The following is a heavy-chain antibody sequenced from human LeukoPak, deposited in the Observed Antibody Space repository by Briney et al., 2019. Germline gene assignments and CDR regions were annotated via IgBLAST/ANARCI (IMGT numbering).Heavy chain of an antibody. J-gene: IGHJ4*02. V-gene: IGHV1-2*02. Sequence: GASVKVSCKASGYTLTGYYMHWVRQAPGQGLEWMGWINPNSGGTNYAQKFQGRVTMTRDTSISTAYMELSRLRSDDTAVYYCARATGVVIIGFDYWGQGTLVTVSS. CDR3: ARATGVVIIGFDY. D-gene: IGHD3-3*01. CDR2: INPNSGGT. CDR1: GYTLTGYY.